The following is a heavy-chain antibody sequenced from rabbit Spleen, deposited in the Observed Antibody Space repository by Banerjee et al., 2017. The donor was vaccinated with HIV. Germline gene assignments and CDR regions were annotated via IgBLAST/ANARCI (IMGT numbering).Heavy chain of an antibody. CDR1: GFSFSNKAV. Sequence: QEQLVESGGGLVKPEGSLKLSCTASGFSFSNKAVMCWVRQTPGKGLEWIACINVVTGKAVYASWAKGRFTCSKTSSTTVTLQMTSLTVADTATYFCARDTATSFSSYGMDLWGQGTLVTVS. CDR2: INVVTGKA. J-gene: IGHJ6*01. CDR3: ARDTATSFSSYGMDL. V-gene: IGHV1S45*01. D-gene: IGHD1-1*01.